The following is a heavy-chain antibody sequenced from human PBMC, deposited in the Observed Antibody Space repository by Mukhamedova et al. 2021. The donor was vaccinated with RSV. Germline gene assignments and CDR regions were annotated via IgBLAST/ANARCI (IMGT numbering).Heavy chain of an antibody. CDR1: SNYA. J-gene: IGHJ4*02. V-gene: IGHV3-30*04. D-gene: IGHD4-17*01. CDR3: ARDPDYGDPEGFNY. CDR2: MSYDGRNK. Sequence: SNYAMHWVRQAPGKGLEWVAVMSYDGRNKYYTDSVKGRFTISRDNSKNTLYLQMNSLRAEDTAVYYCARDPDYGDPEGFNYWGQ.